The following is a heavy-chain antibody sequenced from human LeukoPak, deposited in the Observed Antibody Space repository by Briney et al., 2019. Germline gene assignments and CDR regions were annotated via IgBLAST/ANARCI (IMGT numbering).Heavy chain of an antibody. CDR3: AREGYSSSPEYYFDY. Sequence: ASVKVTCKASGYTFTSYYMHWVRQAPGQGLEWMGIINPSGGSTSYAQKFQGRVTMTRDTSTSTVYMELSSLRSEDTAVYYCAREGYSSSPEYYFDYWGQGTLVTVSS. CDR2: INPSGGST. CDR1: GYTFTSYY. J-gene: IGHJ4*02. V-gene: IGHV1-46*01. D-gene: IGHD6-6*01.